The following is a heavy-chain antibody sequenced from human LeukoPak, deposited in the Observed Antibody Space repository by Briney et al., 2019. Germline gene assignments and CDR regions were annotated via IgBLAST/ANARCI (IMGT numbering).Heavy chain of an antibody. CDR2: IYYSGNT. CDR3: ARGGCSGGSCYSGFDP. CDR1: GDSISSGGYS. Sequence: SETLSLTCTVSGDSISSGGYSWSWIRQHPGKGLEWLGYIYYSGNTYYNPSLKSRVTISVDRSKNQFSLKLSSVTVADTAVYYCARGGCSGGSCYSGFDPWGQGTLVTVSS. V-gene: IGHV4-31*03. D-gene: IGHD2-15*01. J-gene: IGHJ5*02.